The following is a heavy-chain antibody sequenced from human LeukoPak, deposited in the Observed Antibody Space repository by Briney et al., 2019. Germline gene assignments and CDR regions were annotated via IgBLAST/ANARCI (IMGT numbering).Heavy chain of an antibody. V-gene: IGHV1-69*05. J-gene: IGHJ6*03. Sequence: ASVKVSCKASGGTFSSYAISWVRQAPGQGLEWMGRIIPIFGTANYAQKFQGRVTITTDESTSTAYMELSSLRSEDTAVYYCARGPNRVYYYYMDVWGKGTTVTVSS. CDR3: ARGPNRVYYYYMDV. CDR1: GGTFSSYA. D-gene: IGHD2/OR15-2a*01. CDR2: IIPIFGTA.